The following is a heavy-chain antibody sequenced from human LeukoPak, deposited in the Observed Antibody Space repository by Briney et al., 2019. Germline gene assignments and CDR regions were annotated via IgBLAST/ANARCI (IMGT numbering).Heavy chain of an antibody. J-gene: IGHJ3*02. Sequence: SVKVSCKASGGTFSSYAISWVRRAPGQGLEWMGGIIPIFGTANYAQKFQGRVTITADKSTSTAYMELSSLRSEDTAVYYCARAEYGSGSYYNHDAFDIWGQGTMVTVSS. CDR1: GGTFSSYA. V-gene: IGHV1-69*06. CDR3: ARAEYGSGSYYNHDAFDI. CDR2: IIPIFGTA. D-gene: IGHD3-10*01.